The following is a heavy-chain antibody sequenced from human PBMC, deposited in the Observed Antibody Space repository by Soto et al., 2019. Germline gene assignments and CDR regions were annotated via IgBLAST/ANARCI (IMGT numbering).Heavy chain of an antibody. CDR2: ISYDGSNK. J-gene: IGHJ4*02. V-gene: IGHV3-30-3*01. CDR1: GFTFSSYA. Sequence: GGSLRLSCAASGFTFSSYAMHWVRQAPGKGLEWVAVISYDGSNKYYADSVKGRFTISRDNSKNTLYLQMNSLRAEDTAVYYCARDLGFGDYASGLDYWGQGTLVTVSS. CDR3: ARDLGFGDYASGLDY. D-gene: IGHD4-17*01.